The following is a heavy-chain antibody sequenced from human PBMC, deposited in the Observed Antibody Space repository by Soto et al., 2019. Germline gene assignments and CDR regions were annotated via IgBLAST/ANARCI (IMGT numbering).Heavy chain of an antibody. V-gene: IGHV1-69*06. CDR3: ARPAPNYYDSSGYSAYYFDY. J-gene: IGHJ4*02. Sequence: QVQLVQSGAEVKKPGSSVKVSCKASGGTFSSYAISWVRQAPGQGLEWMGGIIPIFGTANYAQKFQGRVTITADKSTSTAYMELSSLRSEDTAVYYCARPAPNYYDSSGYSAYYFDYWGQGTLVTVSS. CDR1: GGTFSSYA. CDR2: IIPIFGTA. D-gene: IGHD3-22*01.